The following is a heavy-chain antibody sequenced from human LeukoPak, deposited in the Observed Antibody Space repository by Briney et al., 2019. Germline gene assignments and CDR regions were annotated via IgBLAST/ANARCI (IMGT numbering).Heavy chain of an antibody. V-gene: IGHV1-2*02. CDR2: INPNSGGT. J-gene: IGHJ4*02. D-gene: IGHD6-13*01. Sequence: ASVKVSCKASGYTFTSYYMHWVRQAPGQGLEWMGWINPNSGGTNYAQKFQGRVTMTRDTSISTAYMELSRLRSDDTAVYYCARDNRGIYYFDYWGQGTLVTVSS. CDR1: GYTFTSYY. CDR3: ARDNRGIYYFDY.